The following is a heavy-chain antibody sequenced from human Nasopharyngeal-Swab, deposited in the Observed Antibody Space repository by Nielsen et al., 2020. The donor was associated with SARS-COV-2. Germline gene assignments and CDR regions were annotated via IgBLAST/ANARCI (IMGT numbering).Heavy chain of an antibody. V-gene: IGHV4-31*02. J-gene: IGHJ5*02. D-gene: IGHD5-18*01. CDR2: IYYSGST. Sequence: WIRQPPGKGLEWIGYIYYSGSTYYNPSPKSRVTISVDTSKNQFSLKLSSVTAADTAVYYCARGGGYSYGTWVWFDPWDQGTLVTVSS. CDR3: ARGGGYSYGTWVWFDP.